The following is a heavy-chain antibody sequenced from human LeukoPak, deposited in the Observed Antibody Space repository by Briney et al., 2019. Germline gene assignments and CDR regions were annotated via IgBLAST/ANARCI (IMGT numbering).Heavy chain of an antibody. CDR3: ASYDSSGYYSDY. J-gene: IGHJ4*02. V-gene: IGHV4-39*01. CDR1: GGSISSSSYY. D-gene: IGHD3-22*01. Sequence: TETLSLTCTVSGGSISSSSYYWGWIRQPPGKGPEWIGSIYYSGRTYYKPSLKSRVTISVDTSKNQFSLKLSSVTAADTAVYYCASYDSSGYYSDYWGQGTLVTVSS. CDR2: IYYSGRT.